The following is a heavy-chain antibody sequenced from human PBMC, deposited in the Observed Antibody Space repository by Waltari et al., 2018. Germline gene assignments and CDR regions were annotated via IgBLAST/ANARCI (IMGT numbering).Heavy chain of an antibody. CDR2: VYYTGRT. J-gene: IGHJ4*02. V-gene: IGHV4-59*08. D-gene: IGHD5-18*01. CDR3: ARRARSTAFDY. CDR1: GGSLTGFH. Sequence: VHLQESGPGLVKPSETLTLTCTVSGGSLTGFHWTWIRQPPGKGLEWIAYVYYTGRTNYNTSIKSRITISVDTSKNQFSLRLNSVTAADTAVYYCARRARSTAFDYWGQGTLVTVSS.